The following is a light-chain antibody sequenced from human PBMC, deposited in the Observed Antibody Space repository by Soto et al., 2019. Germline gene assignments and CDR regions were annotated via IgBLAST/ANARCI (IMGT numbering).Light chain of an antibody. CDR3: QEYFQWPPGM. V-gene: IGKV3-15*01. CDR1: QSVSSN. J-gene: IGKJ1*01. Sequence: EIAMTQSPATLSVSPGERATLSCRASQSVSSNLAWYQQKPGQAPRLLIYGASTRATGIPAGFSGSGSGTEFTLTISSLQSEDFAVYYCQEYFQWPPGMFGPGTKVDIK. CDR2: GAS.